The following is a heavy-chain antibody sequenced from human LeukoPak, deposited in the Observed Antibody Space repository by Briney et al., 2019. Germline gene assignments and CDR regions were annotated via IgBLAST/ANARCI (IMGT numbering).Heavy chain of an antibody. J-gene: IGHJ4*02. Sequence: PAETLSLTCTVSGGSISSYSYYWVWIRQPPGKGLEWIGSIYYSGTTYYNPSLKSRVTISVDTSNNQFSLRPSSVTAADTAVYHCARHGDSSVWYVAYWGQGTLVTVSS. CDR1: GGSISSYSYY. CDR3: ARHGDSSVWYVAY. D-gene: IGHD6-19*01. CDR2: IYYSGTT. V-gene: IGHV4-39*01.